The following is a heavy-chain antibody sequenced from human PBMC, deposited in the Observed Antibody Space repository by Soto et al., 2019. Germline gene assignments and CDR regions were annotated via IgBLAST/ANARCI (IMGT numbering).Heavy chain of an antibody. D-gene: IGHD3-3*01. V-gene: IGHV3-73*01. Sequence: LRLSCAASGFTFSGSAMHWVRQASGKGLEWVGRIRSKANSYATAYAASVKGRFTISRDDSKNTAYLQMNSLKTEDTAVYYCTRLVDFWSGYPTYYYGMDVWGQGTTVTVSS. J-gene: IGHJ6*02. CDR1: GFTFSGSA. CDR3: TRLVDFWSGYPTYYYGMDV. CDR2: IRSKANSYAT.